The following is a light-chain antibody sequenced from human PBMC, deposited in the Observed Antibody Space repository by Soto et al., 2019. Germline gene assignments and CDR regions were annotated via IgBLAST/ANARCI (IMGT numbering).Light chain of an antibody. V-gene: IGLV2-14*03. Sequence: QSALTQPASVSGSPGQSITISCSETGSDVGGYKYVSWYQRHPGKAPTLIIYDVTNRPSGVSDRFSGSKSGNTASLTISALQAEDEADYYCSSYTSSATRVVFGGGTKLTVL. J-gene: IGLJ2*01. CDR3: SSYTSSATRVV. CDR1: GSDVGGYKY. CDR2: DVT.